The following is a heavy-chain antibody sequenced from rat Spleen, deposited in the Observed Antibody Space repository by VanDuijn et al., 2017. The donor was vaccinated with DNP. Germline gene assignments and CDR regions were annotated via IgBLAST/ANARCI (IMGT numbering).Heavy chain of an antibody. CDR3: ARPEYYDGSYYYGWFAY. J-gene: IGHJ3*01. CDR2: ISAGGGNT. V-gene: IGHV5-25*01. CDR1: GFTFSNYY. Sequence: EVQLVESGGGLVQPGRSMKLSCVASGFTFSNYYMAWVRQAPTKGPEWVAAISAGGGNTYYRDSVKGRFTISRDNARSTLYLQVDSLRSEDTATYYCARPEYYDGSYYYGWFAYWGQGTLVTVSS. D-gene: IGHD1-12*02.